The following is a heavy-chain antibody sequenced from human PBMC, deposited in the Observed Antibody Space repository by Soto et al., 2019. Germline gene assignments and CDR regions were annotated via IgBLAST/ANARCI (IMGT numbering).Heavy chain of an antibody. V-gene: IGHV4-39*01. CDR2: IYYSGST. CDR3: ARRRGLEWLLNSPPGSTHY. Sequence: CLHPGKGLEWIGSIYYSGSTYYNPSLKSRVTISVDTSKNQFSLKLSSVTAADTAVYYCARRRGLEWLLNSPPGSTHYSCQGTLLTVST. D-gene: IGHD3-3*01. J-gene: IGHJ4*02.